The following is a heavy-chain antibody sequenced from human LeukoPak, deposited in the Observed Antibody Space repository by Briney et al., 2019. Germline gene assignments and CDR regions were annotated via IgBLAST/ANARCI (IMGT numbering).Heavy chain of an antibody. D-gene: IGHD3-22*01. CDR2: IYHSGST. CDR1: GGSISSGGYS. J-gene: IGHJ4*02. Sequence: PSQTLSLTCAVSGGSISSGGYSWSWIRQPPGKGLEWIGYIYHSGSTYYNPSLKSRVTISVDRSKNQFSLKLSSVTAADTAVYYCARGVSDDSSGYYYDYWGQGTLVTVSS. CDR3: ARGVSDDSSGYYYDY. V-gene: IGHV4-30-2*01.